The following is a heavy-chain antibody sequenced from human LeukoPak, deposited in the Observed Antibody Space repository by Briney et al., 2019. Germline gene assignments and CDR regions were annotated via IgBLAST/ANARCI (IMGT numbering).Heavy chain of an antibody. CDR1: GYSFTGYY. CDR3: AREGMRVGGGGGFNI. Sequence: GASVKVSCKASGYSFTGYYLNWVRQATGRGLEWMGWINADSGDAKYAQKFQDRVTMTRDAPMSTVYLELRGLTNDDMAVYYCAREGMRVGGGGGFNIWGQGTTVIVSS. V-gene: IGHV1-2*02. J-gene: IGHJ3*02. D-gene: IGHD2-15*01. CDR2: INADSGDA.